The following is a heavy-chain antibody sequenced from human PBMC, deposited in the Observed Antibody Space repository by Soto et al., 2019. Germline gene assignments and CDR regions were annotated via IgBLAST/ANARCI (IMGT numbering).Heavy chain of an antibody. CDR3: ATTPYCSSTSCLTYYFDY. CDR2: ISAYNGNT. CDR1: GYTFTSYG. D-gene: IGHD2-2*01. V-gene: IGHV1-18*01. J-gene: IGHJ4*02. Sequence: ASVKVSCKASGYTFTSYGISWVRQAPGQGLEWMGWISAYNGNTNYAQKLQGRVTMTTDTSTSTAYMELRSLRSDDTAVYYCATTPYCSSTSCLTYYFDYWGRGTLVTVSS.